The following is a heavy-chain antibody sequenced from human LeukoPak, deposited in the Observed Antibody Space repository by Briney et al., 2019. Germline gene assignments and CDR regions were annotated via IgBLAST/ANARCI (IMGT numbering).Heavy chain of an antibody. D-gene: IGHD4-17*01. CDR1: GGSLSGYY. Sequence: SETLSLTCAVYGGSLSGYYWSWIRQPPGKGLEWIGEINHSGSTNYNPSLKSRVTISIDTSKNQFSPKLSSVTAADTAVYYCARGDFGDYGDYWGQGTLVTVSS. CDR3: ARGDFGDYGDY. J-gene: IGHJ4*02. V-gene: IGHV4-34*01. CDR2: INHSGST.